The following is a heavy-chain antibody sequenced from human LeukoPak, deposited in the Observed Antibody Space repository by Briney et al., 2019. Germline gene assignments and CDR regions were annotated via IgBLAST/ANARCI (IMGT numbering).Heavy chain of an antibody. J-gene: IGHJ4*02. CDR2: VYFSGIS. D-gene: IGHD2-2*01. V-gene: IGHV4-39*01. CDR1: HDSLSRPMYY. Sequence: PSETLSLTCTVSHDSLSRPMYYCGWLRQPPGKGLEWVGTVYFSGISCNTPSLKGRVTLSVDTSNSQFSPKLTSETAANTAVYYCARRPRDSSIYPHWGQGVLVTVSS. CDR3: ARRPRDSSIYPH.